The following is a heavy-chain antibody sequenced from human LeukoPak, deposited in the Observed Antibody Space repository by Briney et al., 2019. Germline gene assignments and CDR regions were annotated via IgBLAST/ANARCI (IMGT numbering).Heavy chain of an antibody. CDR2: IYYSGST. CDR3: ARRDSSSWVTFDY. Sequence: SETLSLTCTVSGGSISSSSYYWGWIRQPPGKGLEWIGSIYYSGSTYYNPSLKSRVTISVDTSKNQFSLKLSPVTAADTAVYYCARRDSSSWVTFDYWGQGTLVTVSS. CDR1: GGSISSSSYY. D-gene: IGHD6-13*01. V-gene: IGHV4-39*01. J-gene: IGHJ4*02.